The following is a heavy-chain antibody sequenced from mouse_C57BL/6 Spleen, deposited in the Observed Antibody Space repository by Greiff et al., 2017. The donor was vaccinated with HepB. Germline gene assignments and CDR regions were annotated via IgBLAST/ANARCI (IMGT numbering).Heavy chain of an antibody. J-gene: IGHJ1*03. D-gene: IGHD1-1*01. V-gene: IGHV3-6*01. CDR3: AREGYYGSNPWYFDV. Sequence: DVKLQESGPGLVKPSQSLSLTCSVTGYSITSGYYWNWIRQFPGNKLEWMGYISYDGSNNYNPSLKNRISITRDTSKNQFFLKLNSVTTEDTATYYCAREGYYGSNPWYFDVWGTGTTVTVSS. CDR1: GYSITSGYY. CDR2: ISYDGSN.